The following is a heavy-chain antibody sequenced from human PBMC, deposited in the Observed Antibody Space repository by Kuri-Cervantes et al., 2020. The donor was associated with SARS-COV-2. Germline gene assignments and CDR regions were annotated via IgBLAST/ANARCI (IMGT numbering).Heavy chain of an antibody. Sequence: SVKVSCKASGGTFSSYAISWVRQAPGQGLEWMGGIIPILGTANYAQKFQGRVTITADESTSTAYMELGSLRSDDTAVYYCARDRAETGYYDFWSGYWYFDYWGQGTLVTVSS. CDR2: IIPILGTA. J-gene: IGHJ4*02. V-gene: IGHV1-69*13. CDR3: ARDRAETGYYDFWSGYWYFDY. CDR1: GGTFSSYA. D-gene: IGHD3-3*01.